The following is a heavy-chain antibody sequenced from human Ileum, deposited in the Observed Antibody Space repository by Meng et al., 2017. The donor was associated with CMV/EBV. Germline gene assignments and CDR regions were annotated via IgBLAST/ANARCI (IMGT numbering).Heavy chain of an antibody. CDR1: GFSLSTSGLG. D-gene: IGHD2-15*01. J-gene: IGHJ5*02. Sequence: QITLKESGPTLVKPTQTLTLTCTFSGFSLSTSGLGVGWIRQPPGRAPEWLALIYWDDDKRYSPSLKDRLTVTRATSRNHVILTMTDMDPLDTATYYCVHKAYSFPSNWFDPWGPGILVTVSS. V-gene: IGHV2-5*02. CDR3: VHKAYSFPSNWFDP. CDR2: IYWDDDK.